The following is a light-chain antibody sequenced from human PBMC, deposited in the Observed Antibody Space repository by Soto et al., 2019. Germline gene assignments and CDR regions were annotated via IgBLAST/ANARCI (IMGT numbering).Light chain of an antibody. J-gene: IGKJ1*01. CDR3: HQRSSWPRGT. Sequence: EVVLTQSPATLSFSPGESATLSCRASQSVSSYLAWYQQKPGQGPRLLIYDASNRATGVSARFSGSGSGTDFTLTISRLEPEDFAVYYCHQRSSWPRGTFGQGTKVDIK. CDR1: QSVSSY. V-gene: IGKV3-11*01. CDR2: DAS.